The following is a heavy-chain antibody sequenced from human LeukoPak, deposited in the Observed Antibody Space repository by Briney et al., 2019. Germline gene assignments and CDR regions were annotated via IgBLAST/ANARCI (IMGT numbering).Heavy chain of an antibody. CDR3: ARAFEYSSSLDY. J-gene: IGHJ4*02. CDR1: GFTFSSYA. CDR2: ISYDGSNK. D-gene: IGHD6-6*01. V-gene: IGHV3-30*04. Sequence: GGSLRLSCAASGFTFSSYAMHWVRQAPGKGLEWVAVISYDGSNKYYADSVKGRFTISGDNSKNTLYLQMNSLRAEDTAVYYCARAFEYSSSLDYWGQGTLVTVSS.